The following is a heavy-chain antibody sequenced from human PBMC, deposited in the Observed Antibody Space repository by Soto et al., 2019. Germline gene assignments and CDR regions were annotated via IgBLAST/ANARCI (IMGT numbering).Heavy chain of an antibody. V-gene: IGHV4-59*01. J-gene: IGHJ3*02. D-gene: IGHD1-20*01. CDR1: GGSISSYY. CDR2: IYYSGST. Sequence: QVQLQEAGPGLVKPSETLSLTCTVSGGSISSYYWSWIRQPPGKGLEWIGYIYYSGSTNYNPSLKSRVTISVDTSKNQLYLKLSSVTDADTAVYYCASGVTGPEAFDIWGQGTMVTVSS. CDR3: ASGVTGPEAFDI.